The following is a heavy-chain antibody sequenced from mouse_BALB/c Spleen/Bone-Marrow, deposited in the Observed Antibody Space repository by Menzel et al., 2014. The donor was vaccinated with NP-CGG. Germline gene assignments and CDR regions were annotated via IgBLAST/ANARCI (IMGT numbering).Heavy chain of an antibody. CDR3: ARPTTVVATGGSFDY. CDR1: GFTFSSYG. Sequence: VQLVEFGGDLVMPGGALQLSCAASGFTFSSYGMSWVRQTPDKRLEWVATLSSGTYYPDSVKGRFAISRDNAKNTLYLQMSSLKSEDTAMYYCARPTTVVATGGSFDYWGQGTTLTVSS. V-gene: IGHV5-6*01. D-gene: IGHD1-1*01. J-gene: IGHJ2*01. CDR2: LSSGT.